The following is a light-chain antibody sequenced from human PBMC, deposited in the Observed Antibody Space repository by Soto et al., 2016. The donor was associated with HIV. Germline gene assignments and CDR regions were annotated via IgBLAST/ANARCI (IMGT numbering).Light chain of an antibody. V-gene: IGKV1-17*01. Sequence: DIQMTQSPSSLSASVGDRVTITCRASQGIPNTLSWYQQKPGKAPKRLIYDASILQSGVPSRFSGSGSGTEFTLTISSLQPDDFATYYCQQYKSYLRTFGQGTKGGNQT. CDR1: QGIPNT. CDR2: DAS. J-gene: IGKJ1*01. CDR3: QQYKSYLRT.